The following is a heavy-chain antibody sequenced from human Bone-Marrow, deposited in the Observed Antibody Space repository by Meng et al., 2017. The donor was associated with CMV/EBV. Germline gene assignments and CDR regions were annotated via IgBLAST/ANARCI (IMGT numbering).Heavy chain of an antibody. CDR2: ISGYNGNT. CDR1: GYTFSTYG. D-gene: IGHD6-19*01. Sequence: ASVKVSCKASGYTFSTYGITWVRQAPGQGLEWMGWISGYNGNTNYAQKFQGRVTMTRDTSISTAYMELSRLRSDDTAVYYCARVWGIAVAGTGYWGQGTLVTVSS. J-gene: IGHJ4*02. V-gene: IGHV1-18*01. CDR3: ARVWGIAVAGTGY.